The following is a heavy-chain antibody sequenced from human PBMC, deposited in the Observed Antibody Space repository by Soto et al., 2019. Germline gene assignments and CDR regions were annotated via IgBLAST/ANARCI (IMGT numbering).Heavy chain of an antibody. D-gene: IGHD6-13*01. Sequence: HPGGSLRLSCAASGFTFSSYAMSWVRQAPGKGLEWVSAISGSGGSTYYADSVKGRFTISRDNSKNTLYLQMNSLRAEDTAVYYYAKSTPTWQQLVPMPDYWGQGTLVTVSS. J-gene: IGHJ4*02. CDR2: ISGSGGST. CDR1: GFTFSSYA. V-gene: IGHV3-23*01. CDR3: AKSTPTWQQLVPMPDY.